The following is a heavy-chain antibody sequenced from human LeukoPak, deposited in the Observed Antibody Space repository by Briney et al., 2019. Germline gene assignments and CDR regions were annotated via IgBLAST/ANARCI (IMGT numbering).Heavy chain of an antibody. J-gene: IGHJ5*02. V-gene: IGHV4-34*01. CDR1: GGSFSGYY. CDR2: INHSGST. CDR3: ARHPYDFWSGYYSTGFDP. D-gene: IGHD3-3*01. Sequence: SETLSLTCAVYGGSFSGYYWSWIRQPPGKGLEWIGEINHSGSTNYNPSLKSRVTISVDTSKNQFSLKLCSVTAADTAVYYCARHPYDFWSGYYSTGFDPWGQGTLVTVSS.